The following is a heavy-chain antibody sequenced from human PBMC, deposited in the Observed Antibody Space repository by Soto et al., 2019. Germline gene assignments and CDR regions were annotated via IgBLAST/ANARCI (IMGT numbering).Heavy chain of an antibody. Sequence: EVQLVESGGGLVKPGGSLRLSCAASGFTFSNAWMNWVRQAPGKGLEWVGRIKRKTDGGTTDYAAPVKGRVTISINKSKNTLYPQMKSLKSEDTAEYYWTFIAVAGSFGAFDIWGQGTMVPDSS. J-gene: IGHJ3*02. D-gene: IGHD6-19*01. CDR1: GFTFSNAW. CDR3: TFIAVAGSFGAFDI. V-gene: IGHV3-15*07. CDR2: IKRKTDGGTT.